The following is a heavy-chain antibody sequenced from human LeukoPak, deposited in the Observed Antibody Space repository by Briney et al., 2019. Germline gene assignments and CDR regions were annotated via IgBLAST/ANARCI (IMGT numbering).Heavy chain of an antibody. Sequence: GGSLRLSCTASGFTFGDYAMSWFRQAPGKGLEWAGFIRSKAYGGTTEYAASVKGRFTITRDDSKSIAYLQMNSLKTEDTAVYYCTRDRTFYRDAPSIAADYYYYYYMDVWGKGTTVTVSS. CDR3: TRDRTFYRDAPSIAADYYYYYYMDV. V-gene: IGHV3-49*03. CDR1: GFTFGDYA. CDR2: IRSKAYGGTT. D-gene: IGHD6-13*01. J-gene: IGHJ6*03.